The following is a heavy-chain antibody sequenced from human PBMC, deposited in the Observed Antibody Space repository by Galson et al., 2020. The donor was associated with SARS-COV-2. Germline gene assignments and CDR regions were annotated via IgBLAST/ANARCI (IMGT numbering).Heavy chain of an antibody. D-gene: IGHD2-21*01. Sequence: ASVKVSCKASGYTFSEYGISXVXXAPGQGLXWMGWXXAXXXKTHXXXKLQDRVTMTPDTSTNTAYLELRSLRFDDTAVYYCARDPHPFCGGDCFYGWFDSWGQGSPVIVSS. CDR1: GYTFSEYG. V-gene: IGHV1-18*04. CDR2: XXAXXXKT. CDR3: ARDPHPFCGGDCFYGWFDS. J-gene: IGHJ5*01.